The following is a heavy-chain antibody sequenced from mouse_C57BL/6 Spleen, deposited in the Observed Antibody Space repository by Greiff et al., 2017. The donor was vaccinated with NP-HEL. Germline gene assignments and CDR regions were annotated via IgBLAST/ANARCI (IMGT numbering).Heavy chain of an antibody. CDR1: GFTFSDYY. CDR3: ARVSPRYYFDY. D-gene: IGHD1-1*01. CDR2: INYDGSST. Sequence: EVKLMASEGGLAQPGSSMKLSCTASGFTFSDYYMAWVRQVPEKGLEWVANINYDGSSTYYLDSLKSRFIISRDNAKNILYLQMSSLKSEDTATYYCARVSPRYYFDYWGQGTTLTVSS. J-gene: IGHJ2*01. V-gene: IGHV5-16*01.